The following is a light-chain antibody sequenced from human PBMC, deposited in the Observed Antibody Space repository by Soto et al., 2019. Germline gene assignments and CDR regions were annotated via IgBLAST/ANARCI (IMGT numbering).Light chain of an antibody. CDR2: DAS. CDR3: QQRSNWLWT. Sequence: EIVLTQSPATLSLSPGERATLSCRASQSVSSYLAWYQQKPGQAPRLLIYDASNRATGIPARFSGSGSGTDFTLNLSSLEPEDFAVYYCQQRSNWLWTFGQGTQVEIQ. CDR1: QSVSSY. J-gene: IGKJ1*01. V-gene: IGKV3-11*01.